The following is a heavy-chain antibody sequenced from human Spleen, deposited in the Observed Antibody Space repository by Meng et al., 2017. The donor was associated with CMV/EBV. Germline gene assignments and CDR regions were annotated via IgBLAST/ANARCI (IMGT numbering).Heavy chain of an antibody. CDR3: TRAGEGHWGSDC. D-gene: IGHD7-27*01. V-gene: IGHV3-48*03. CDR2: ISSSGSTI. Sequence: GESLKISCAASGFTFSSYEMNWVRQAPGKGLEWVSYISSSGSTIYYADSVKGRFTISRDNARNTVYLQMNSLRPEDTSVYFCTRAGEGHWGSDCWGQGTLVTVSS. CDR1: GFTFSSYE. J-gene: IGHJ4*02.